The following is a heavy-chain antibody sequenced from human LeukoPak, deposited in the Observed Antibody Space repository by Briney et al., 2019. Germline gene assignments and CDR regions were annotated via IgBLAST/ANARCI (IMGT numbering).Heavy chain of an antibody. Sequence: PSETLSLTCAVSGGSISSSRYCWGWMRQPPGKGLEWIGRIYYSGNTYYNPSLKSRVTISVDTSKSQFSLKLSSVTDADTAVYYCARRTTYYGSGNYYKAIDNWGQGTLVTVSS. D-gene: IGHD3-10*01. J-gene: IGHJ4*02. V-gene: IGHV4-39*01. CDR2: IYYSGNT. CDR3: ARRTTYYGSGNYYKAIDN. CDR1: GGSISSSRYC.